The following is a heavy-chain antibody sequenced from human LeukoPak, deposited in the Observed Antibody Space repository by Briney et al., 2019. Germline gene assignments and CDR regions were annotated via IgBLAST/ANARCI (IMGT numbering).Heavy chain of an antibody. J-gene: IGHJ4*02. Sequence: SETLSLTCAVSGGSISSSNWWSWVRQPPGKGLEWIGEIYHSGSTNYNPSLKSRVTISVDKSKNQFSLKLSSVTAADTAVYYCARDPPPYYYDSSGRPYWGQGTLVTVSS. V-gene: IGHV4-4*02. CDR3: ARDPPPYYYDSSGRPY. CDR2: IYHSGST. D-gene: IGHD3-22*01. CDR1: GGSISSSNW.